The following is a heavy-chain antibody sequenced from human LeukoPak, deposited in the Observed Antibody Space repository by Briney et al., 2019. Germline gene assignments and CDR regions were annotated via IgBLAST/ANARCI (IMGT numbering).Heavy chain of an antibody. J-gene: IGHJ4*02. V-gene: IGHV1-2*02. CDR2: INPNSGGT. CDR1: GYTFNGYY. Sequence: GASVKVSCKASGYTFNGYYMLWVRQAPGQGLEGMGWINPNSGGTNYAQKLQGRVTMTRDTSISTAYMVLSRLRSDDTAVYYCARDKGVWSGYFDYWGQGTLVTVSS. D-gene: IGHD3-3*01. CDR3: ARDKGVWSGYFDY.